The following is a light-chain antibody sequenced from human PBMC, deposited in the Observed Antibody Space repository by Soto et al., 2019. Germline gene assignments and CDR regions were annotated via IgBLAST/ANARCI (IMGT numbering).Light chain of an antibody. J-gene: IGKJ3*01. CDR1: QSVSSSY. CDR3: HQYGLSPPYT. Sequence: EFVLTQSPGTLSLSPGERATLSCRASQSVSSSYLAWYQQKPGQAPRLLIYGVSSRATGIPDRFSGSGSGTDFTLTISRLEPEDFAVYYCHQYGLSPPYTFGPGTKVDIK. CDR2: GVS. V-gene: IGKV3-20*01.